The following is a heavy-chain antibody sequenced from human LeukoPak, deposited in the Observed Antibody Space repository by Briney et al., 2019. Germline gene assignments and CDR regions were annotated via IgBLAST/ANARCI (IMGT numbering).Heavy chain of an antibody. CDR2: IIPIFGTT. V-gene: IGHV1-69*06. CDR3: ASGYLRWLQELSPFDY. Sequence: SVKVSCKTSGGTFSSYAISWVRQAPGQGLEWMGGIIPIFGTTNHAQKFQGRVTITADKSTSTAYMELGSLRSEDTAVYYCASGYLRWLQELSPFDYWGQGTLVTVSS. J-gene: IGHJ4*02. CDR1: GGTFSSYA. D-gene: IGHD5-24*01.